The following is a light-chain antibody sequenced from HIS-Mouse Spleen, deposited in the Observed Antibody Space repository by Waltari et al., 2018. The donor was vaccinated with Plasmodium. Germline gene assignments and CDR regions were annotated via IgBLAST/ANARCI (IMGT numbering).Light chain of an antibody. V-gene: IGKV1-5*03. CDR2: KAS. CDR3: QQYNSYSYT. Sequence: DIQMTQSPSTLSASVGGSVTITCRASQSISSWLAWYQQKPGKAPKLLIYKASSLESGVPSRFSGSGSGTEFTLTISSLQPDDFATYYCQQYNSYSYTFGQGTKLEIK. CDR1: QSISSW. J-gene: IGKJ2*01.